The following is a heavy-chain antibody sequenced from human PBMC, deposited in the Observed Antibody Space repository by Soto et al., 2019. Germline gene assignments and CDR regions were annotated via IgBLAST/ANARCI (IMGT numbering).Heavy chain of an antibody. Sequence: SVKVSCKASGCTFSNYAISWVRQAPAQGIEWMGRIIPIFGTANYAQKFQGRVTVTADESTSTAYMELSSLRSEDTAVYYCARDRFSDFWSGYVEPYYYYGMDVWGQGTTVTVSS. CDR1: GCTFSNYA. V-gene: IGHV1-69*13. J-gene: IGHJ6*02. CDR2: IIPIFGTA. D-gene: IGHD3-3*01. CDR3: ARDRFSDFWSGYVEPYYYYGMDV.